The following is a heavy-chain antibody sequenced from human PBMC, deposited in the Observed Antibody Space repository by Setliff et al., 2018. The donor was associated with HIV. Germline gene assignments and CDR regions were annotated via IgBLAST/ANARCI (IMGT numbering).Heavy chain of an antibody. Sequence: PSETLSLTCTVSGPSINIHYWSWIRQSPGKGFEWIGYIYSTGSTNYNPSLQSRVTISMVASRNQFSLKVTSVTAADTAVYYCAKGAGFYGDYTFDHWGQGRQVTVPS. V-gene: IGHV4-59*11. CDR1: GPSINIHY. CDR3: AKGAGFYGDYTFDH. CDR2: IYSTGST. J-gene: IGHJ4*02. D-gene: IGHD4-17*01.